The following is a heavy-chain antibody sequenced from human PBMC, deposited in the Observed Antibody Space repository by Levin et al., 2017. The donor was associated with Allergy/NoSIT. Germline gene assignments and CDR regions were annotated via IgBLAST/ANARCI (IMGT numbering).Heavy chain of an antibody. Sequence: GGSLRLSCAASGFTFSNAWMSWVRQAPGKGLEWVGRIKSKTDGGTTDNAAPVKGRFTISRDDSKNTLYLQMNSLKTEDTAVYYCTTALFAWDVARGSGSFIDYWGQGTLVTVSS. CDR3: TTALFAWDVARGSGSFIDY. CDR1: GFTFSNAW. D-gene: IGHD3-10*01. CDR2: IKSKTDGGTT. V-gene: IGHV3-15*01. J-gene: IGHJ4*02.